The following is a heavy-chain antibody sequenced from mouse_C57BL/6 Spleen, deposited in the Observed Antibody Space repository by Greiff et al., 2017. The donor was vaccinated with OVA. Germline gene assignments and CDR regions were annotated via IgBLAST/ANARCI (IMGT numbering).Heavy chain of an antibody. J-gene: IGHJ4*01. V-gene: IGHV1-15*01. CDR2: IDPETGGT. Sequence: QVQLQQSGAELVRPGASVTLSCKASGYTFTDYEMHWVKQTPVHGLEWIGAIDPETGGTAYNQKFKGKAILTADKSSSTAYMELRSLTSEDSAVYYGTRWGGNDYDGGYAMDYWGQGTSVTVSS. CDR3: TRWGGNDYDGGYAMDY. CDR1: GYTFTDYE. D-gene: IGHD2-4*01.